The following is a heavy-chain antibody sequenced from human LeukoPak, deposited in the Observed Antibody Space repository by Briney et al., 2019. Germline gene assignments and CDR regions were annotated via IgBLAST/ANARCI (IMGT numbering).Heavy chain of an antibody. D-gene: IGHD1-26*01. J-gene: IGHJ6*02. CDR3: VRNSGSYHDGGYYYYYGMDV. CDR2: IYHSGST. Sequence: SGTLSLTCAVSGGSISSSNWWSWVRQPPGKGLEWIGEIYHSGSTSYNPSLKSRVTISVDKSKNQFSLKLSSVTAADTAVYYCVRNSGSYHDGGYYYYYGMDVWGQGTTVTVSS. CDR1: GGSISSSNW. V-gene: IGHV4-4*02.